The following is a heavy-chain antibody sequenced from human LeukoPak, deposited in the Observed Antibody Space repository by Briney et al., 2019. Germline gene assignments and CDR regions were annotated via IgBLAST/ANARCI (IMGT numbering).Heavy chain of an antibody. CDR2: ISSSSSYI. J-gene: IGHJ4*02. D-gene: IGHD3-22*01. CDR3: ARDLSGYFDY. Sequence: GGSLRLSCAASGFTFSSYSMNWVRQAPGKGLEWVSSISSSSSYIYYADSVKGRFTISRDNAKNLLYLQMNSLRAEDRAVYYCARDLSGYFDYWGQGTLVTVSS. V-gene: IGHV3-21*01. CDR1: GFTFSSYS.